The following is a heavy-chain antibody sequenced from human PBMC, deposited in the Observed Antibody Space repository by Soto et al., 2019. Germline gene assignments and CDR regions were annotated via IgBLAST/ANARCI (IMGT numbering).Heavy chain of an antibody. CDR2: IKQDGSEK. D-gene: IGHD1-1*01. Sequence: GGSLRLSCAASGFTFSSYWMSWVRQAPGKGLEWVANIKQDGSEKYYVDSVKGRFTISRDNAKNSLYLQMNSLRAEDTAVYYCARSGLETDEYYYYYYYMDVWGKGTTVTVSS. J-gene: IGHJ6*03. CDR1: GFTFSSYW. CDR3: ARSGLETDEYYYYYYYMDV. V-gene: IGHV3-7*01.